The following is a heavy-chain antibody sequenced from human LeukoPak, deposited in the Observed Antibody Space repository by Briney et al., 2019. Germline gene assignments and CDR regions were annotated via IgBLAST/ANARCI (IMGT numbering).Heavy chain of an antibody. CDR2: IYTSGRT. D-gene: IGHD6-19*01. Sequence: SQTLSLTCTVSVGSISSGSYYWSWIRQPAGKGLEWIGRIYTSGRTNYNPSLKSRVTISVDTSKNQFSLKLSSVTAADTAVYYCAREQVGIAVAGLRGLDYWGQGTLVTVSS. CDR1: VGSISSGSYY. V-gene: IGHV4-61*02. CDR3: AREQVGIAVAGLRGLDY. J-gene: IGHJ4*02.